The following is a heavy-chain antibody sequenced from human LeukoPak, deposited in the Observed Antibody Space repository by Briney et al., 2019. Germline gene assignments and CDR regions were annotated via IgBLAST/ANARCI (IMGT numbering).Heavy chain of an antibody. CDR2: IRSKAYGGTT. Sequence: GGSLRLSCTASGFTFGDYAMSWVRQAPGKGLEWVGFIRSKAYGGTTEYAASVKGRFTISRDDSKSIAYLQMNSLKTEDTAVYYCTRDFGYCSSTSCAYYYMDVWGKGTTVTVSS. J-gene: IGHJ6*03. V-gene: IGHV3-49*04. D-gene: IGHD2-2*01. CDR1: GFTFGDYA. CDR3: TRDFGYCSSTSCAYYYMDV.